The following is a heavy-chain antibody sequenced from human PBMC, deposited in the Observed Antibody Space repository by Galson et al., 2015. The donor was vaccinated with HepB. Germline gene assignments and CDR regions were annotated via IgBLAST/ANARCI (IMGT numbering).Heavy chain of an antibody. D-gene: IGHD1-1*01. Sequence: SVKVSCKASGYTFTSYDINWVRQATGQGLEWMGWMNPNSGNTGYAQKFQGRVTMTRNTSISTAYMELSSLRSEDTAVYYCAREGTTGTTLDYYYYMDVWGKGTTVTVSS. CDR1: GYTFTSYD. J-gene: IGHJ6*03. CDR2: MNPNSGNT. V-gene: IGHV1-8*01. CDR3: AREGTTGTTLDYYYYMDV.